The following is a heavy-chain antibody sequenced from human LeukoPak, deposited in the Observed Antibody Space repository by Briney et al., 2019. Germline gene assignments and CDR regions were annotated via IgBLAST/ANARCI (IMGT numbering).Heavy chain of an antibody. Sequence: PSETLSLTCAVYGGSFSGYYWSWIRQPPGKGLEWIGEINHSGSTNYNPSLKSRVTISVDTSKNQFSLKLSSVTAADTAVYYCARDPGSSHYWGQGTLVTVSS. CDR2: INHSGST. CDR3: ARDPGSSHY. J-gene: IGHJ4*02. D-gene: IGHD6-13*01. CDR1: GGSFSGYY. V-gene: IGHV4-34*01.